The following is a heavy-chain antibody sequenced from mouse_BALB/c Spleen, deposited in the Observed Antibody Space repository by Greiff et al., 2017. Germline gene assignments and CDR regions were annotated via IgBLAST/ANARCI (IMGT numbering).Heavy chain of an antibody. J-gene: IGHJ2*01. V-gene: IGHV3-6*02. D-gene: IGHD1-2*01. CDR1: GYSITSGYY. CDR3: AREAGYGYFDY. CDR2: ISYDGSN. Sequence: ESGPGLVKPSQSLSLTCSVTGYSITSGYYWNWIRQFPGNKLEWMGYISYDGSNNYNPSLKNRISITRDTSKNQFFLKLNSVTTEDTATYYCAREAGYGYFDYWGQGTTLTVSS.